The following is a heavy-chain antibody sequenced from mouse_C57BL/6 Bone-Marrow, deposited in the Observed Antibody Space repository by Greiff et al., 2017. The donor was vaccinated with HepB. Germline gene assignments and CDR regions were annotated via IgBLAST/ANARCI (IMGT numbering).Heavy chain of an antibody. J-gene: IGHJ4*01. V-gene: IGHV1-26*01. CDR3: ARRVDYYAMDY. D-gene: IGHD1-1*01. CDR1: GYTFTDYY. CDR2: INPNNGGT. Sequence: VQLQQSGPELVKPGASVKISCKASGYTFTDYYMNWVKQSHGKSLEWIGDINPNNGGTSYNQKFKGKATLTVDKSSSTAYMELRSLTSEDSAVYYCARRVDYYAMDYWGQGTSVTVSS.